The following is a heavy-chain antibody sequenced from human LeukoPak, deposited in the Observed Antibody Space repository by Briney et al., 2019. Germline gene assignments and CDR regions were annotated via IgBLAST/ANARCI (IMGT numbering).Heavy chain of an antibody. D-gene: IGHD1-26*01. CDR3: ARGRGGSYERDFDY. CDR1: GGSFSGYY. CDR2: INHSGST. Sequence: SETLSLTCAVYGGSFSGYYWSWIRQPPGKGPEWIGEINHSGSTNYNPSLKSRVTISVDTSKNQFSLKLSSVTAADTAVYYCARGRGGSYERDFDYWGQGTLVTVSS. J-gene: IGHJ4*02. V-gene: IGHV4-34*01.